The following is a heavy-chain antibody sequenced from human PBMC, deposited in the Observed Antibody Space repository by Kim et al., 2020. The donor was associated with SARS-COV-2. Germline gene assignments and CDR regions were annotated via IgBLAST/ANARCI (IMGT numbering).Heavy chain of an antibody. Sequence: GGSLRLSCAASGLNFYIQYMTWIRQAPGKGLEWVSFIGGSDGVVSYADSVRGRFTISRDNARNTVYLQMNSLRFEDTAVYYCAPPHFYSSAHWGQGTLVT. CDR3: APPHFYSSAH. V-gene: IGHV3-11*04. CDR2: IGGSDGVV. CDR1: GLNFYIQY. J-gene: IGHJ4*02. D-gene: IGHD6-19*01.